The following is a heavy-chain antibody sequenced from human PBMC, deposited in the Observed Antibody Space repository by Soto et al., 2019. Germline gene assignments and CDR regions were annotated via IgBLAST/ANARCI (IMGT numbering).Heavy chain of an antibody. CDR2: MNPNSGNT. Sequence: ASVKVSCKASGYTFTSYDINWVRQATGQGLEWMGWMNPNSGNTGYAQKFQGRVTMTRNTSISTAYMELSSLRSEDTAVYYCARGDDYGDYELNYYYYMDVWGKGTTVTVSS. V-gene: IGHV1-8*01. CDR1: GYTFTSYD. CDR3: ARGDDYGDYELNYYYYMDV. J-gene: IGHJ6*03. D-gene: IGHD4-17*01.